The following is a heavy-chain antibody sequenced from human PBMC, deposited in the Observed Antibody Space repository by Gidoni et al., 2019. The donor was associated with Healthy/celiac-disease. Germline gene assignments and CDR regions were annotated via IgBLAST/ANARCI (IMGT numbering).Heavy chain of an antibody. Sequence: QVQLVQSGAEVKKPGASVKVSCKVSGYTLTEFSMHWVRQAPGKGLEWMGVFDPEDGETIYAQKFQGRVTMTEDTSTDTAYMELSSLRSEDTAVYYCATAIMGSGLGTGAFDIWGQGTMVTVSS. V-gene: IGHV1-24*01. CDR1: GYTLTEFS. J-gene: IGHJ3*02. D-gene: IGHD6-19*01. CDR2: FDPEDGET. CDR3: ATAIMGSGLGTGAFDI.